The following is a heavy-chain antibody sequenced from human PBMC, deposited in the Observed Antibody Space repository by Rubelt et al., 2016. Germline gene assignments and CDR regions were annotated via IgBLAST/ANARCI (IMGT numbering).Heavy chain of an antibody. D-gene: IGHD3-16*02. J-gene: IGHJ6*02. V-gene: IGHV3-21*01. CDR1: GFTFSSYS. CDR3: ARDRLTFGGVIVHSNGMDV. CDR2: ISSSSSYI. Sequence: EVQLVESGGGLVKPGGSLRLSCAASGFTFSSYSMNWVRQAPGKGLEWVSSISSSSSYIYYADSGKGRFTISRDKAKNSLYLQMNSLRAEDTAVYYCARDRLTFGGVIVHSNGMDVWGQGTTVTVSS.